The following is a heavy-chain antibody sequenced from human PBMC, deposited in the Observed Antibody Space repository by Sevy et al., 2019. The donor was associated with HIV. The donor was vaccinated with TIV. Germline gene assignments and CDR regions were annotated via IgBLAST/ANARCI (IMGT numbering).Heavy chain of an antibody. CDR1: GFTFSTYA. V-gene: IGHV3-23*01. Sequence: GGSLRLSCVASGFTFSTYAMNWVRQAPGKGLEWVSVISDSGYSTNYAGFVKGRFTISRDNSKNTLYLQMNSLRAEDTAVYYCAKDWFYYYYGMDVWGQGTTVTVSS. CDR3: AKDWFYYYYGMDV. D-gene: IGHD3-10*01. CDR2: ISDSGYST. J-gene: IGHJ6*02.